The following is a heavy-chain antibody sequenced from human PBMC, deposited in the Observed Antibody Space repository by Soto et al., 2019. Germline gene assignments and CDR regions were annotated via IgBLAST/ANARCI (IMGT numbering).Heavy chain of an antibody. CDR2: IYYSGST. CDR1: GGSISSGDYY. V-gene: IGHV4-30-4*01. Sequence: QVQLQESGPGLVKPSQTLSLTCTVSGGSISSGDYYWSWIRQPPGKGLEWIGYIYYSGSTYYNPSLMRRVTVSVDTSKNQFCLKLSSVTAADTAVYYCARDIGYCSSTSCYSYGMDVWGQGTTVTVSS. CDR3: ARDIGYCSSTSCYSYGMDV. D-gene: IGHD2-2*03. J-gene: IGHJ6*02.